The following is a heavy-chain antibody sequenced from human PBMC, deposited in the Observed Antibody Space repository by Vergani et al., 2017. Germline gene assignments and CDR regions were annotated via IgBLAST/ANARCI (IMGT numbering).Heavy chain of an antibody. CDR1: GGSFSGYY. J-gene: IGHJ5*02. V-gene: IGHV4-34*11. D-gene: IGHD6-13*01. Sequence: QVQLQQWGAGLLKPSETLSLTCAVYGGSFSGYYWSWIRQPPGKGLEWIGYIYYSGSTNYNPSLKSRVTISVDTSKNQFSLKLSSVTAADTAVYYCARVVVAAAGTGEWFDPWGQGTLVTVSS. CDR3: ARVVVAAAGTGEWFDP. CDR2: IYYSGST.